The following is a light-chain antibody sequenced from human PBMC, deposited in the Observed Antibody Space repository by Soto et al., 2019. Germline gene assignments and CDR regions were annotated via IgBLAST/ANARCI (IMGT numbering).Light chain of an antibody. J-gene: IGKJ1*01. V-gene: IGKV3-20*01. CDR1: ERVGSDY. CDR2: GAS. Sequence: SVFTRSPGTLSLSPGERATLSSRASERVGSDYLAWYQQKPGQAPRPLVYGASTRATGIPDRFSGSGSGTDFDLSGRGSGTDFTLIISRLEPEDFAVYYCQQYGHSPWTFGQGTKV. CDR3: QQYGHSPWT.